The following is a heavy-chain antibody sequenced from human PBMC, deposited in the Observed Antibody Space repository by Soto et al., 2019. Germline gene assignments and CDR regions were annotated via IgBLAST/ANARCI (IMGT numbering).Heavy chain of an antibody. V-gene: IGHV1-2*04. CDR3: AREGGSSSSPRDYYYYGMDV. D-gene: IGHD6-6*01. CDR1: GYTFTGYY. Sequence: ASVKVSCKASGYTFTGYYMHWVRQAPGQGLEWMGWINPNSGGTNYAQKFQGWVTMTRDTSISTAYMELSRLRSDDTAVYYCAREGGSSSSPRDYYYYGMDVWGQGTTVTVSS. CDR2: INPNSGGT. J-gene: IGHJ6*02.